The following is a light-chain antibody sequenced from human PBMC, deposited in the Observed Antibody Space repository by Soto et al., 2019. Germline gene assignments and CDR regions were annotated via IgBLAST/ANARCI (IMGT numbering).Light chain of an antibody. J-gene: IGKJ1*01. V-gene: IGKV3-20*01. Sequence: ETVLTQSPGTLSLSPGERATLSCRASQSVRNSYLAWYQQKPGQAPRLLMYGASTGASGIPDRFMGSGSGTDFTLTISRLEPEDFAVYYCQQYGSSPRTFGQGTKVEIK. CDR1: QSVRNSY. CDR3: QQYGSSPRT. CDR2: GAS.